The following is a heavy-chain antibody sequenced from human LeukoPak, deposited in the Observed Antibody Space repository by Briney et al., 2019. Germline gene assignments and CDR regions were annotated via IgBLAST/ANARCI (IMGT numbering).Heavy chain of an antibody. CDR3: AREGFSRPGECSSTSCYRIYYYYGMDV. CDR2: ISAYNGNT. D-gene: IGHD2-2*02. Sequence: ASVKVSCKASGYTFTSYGISWVRQAPGQGLEWMGWISAYNGNTNYAQKLQGRATMTTDTSTSTAYMELRSLRSDDTAVYYCAREGFSRPGECSSTSCYRIYYYYGMDVWGQGTTVTVSS. J-gene: IGHJ6*02. V-gene: IGHV1-18*01. CDR1: GYTFTSYG.